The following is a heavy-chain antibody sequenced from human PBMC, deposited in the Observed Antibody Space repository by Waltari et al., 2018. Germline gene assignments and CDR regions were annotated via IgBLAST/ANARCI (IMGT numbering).Heavy chain of an antibody. V-gene: IGHV3-23*01. J-gene: IGHJ4*02. CDR2: ISGSGGST. D-gene: IGHD3-10*01. Sequence: EVQLLESGGGLVQPGGSLRLSCAASGFTFSSYAMSWVRQAPGKGLEWVSAISGSGGSTDYANSVKGRFTISRDKSKNTLYLQMNSLRAEDTAVYYCAKVGGGLTMVQGVWDYFDYWGQGTLVTVSS. CDR3: AKVGGGLTMVQGVWDYFDY. CDR1: GFTFSSYA.